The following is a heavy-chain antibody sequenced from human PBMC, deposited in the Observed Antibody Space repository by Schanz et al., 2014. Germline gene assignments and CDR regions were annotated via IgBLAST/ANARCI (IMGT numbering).Heavy chain of an antibody. V-gene: IGHV3-66*01. CDR1: GFTVSSNH. D-gene: IGHD1-1*01. CDR3: ARAHGNNWYGKGLGY. CDR2: IYSGIGA. J-gene: IGHJ4*02. Sequence: EGQLAESGGGLVQPGGSLRLSCAVSGFTVSSNHMSWVRQAPGKGLEWVSVIYSGIGAYYADSVKDRFTISRDNAKNTRYLQMNSLRADDTAVYFCARAHGNNWYGKGLGYWGRGTLVTVSS.